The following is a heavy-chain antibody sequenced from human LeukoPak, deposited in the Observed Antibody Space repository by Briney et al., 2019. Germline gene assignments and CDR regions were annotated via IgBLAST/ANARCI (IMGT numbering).Heavy chain of an antibody. CDR2: MSGSGGST. CDR1: GFTFSSYA. V-gene: IGHV3-23*01. D-gene: IGHD3-10*02. Sequence: PAETLCLSCAASGFTFSSYAWSWVRQAPGKGLEWVWAMSGSGGSTYYADSVKGRFTISRDNSKNTLYLQMNSLRAEDTAVYFCAKGWMFGELLNCWGQGTLVTVSS. J-gene: IGHJ4*02. CDR3: AKGWMFGELLNC.